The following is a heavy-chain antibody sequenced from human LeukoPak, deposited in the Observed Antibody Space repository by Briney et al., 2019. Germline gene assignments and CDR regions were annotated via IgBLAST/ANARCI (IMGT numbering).Heavy chain of an antibody. CDR3: ARHSFAYYYDSSEQRDAFDI. D-gene: IGHD3-22*01. V-gene: IGHV4-31*03. CDR1: GGSISSGGYY. J-gene: IGHJ3*02. Sequence: PSETLSLTCTVSGGSISSGGYYWSWIRQHPGKGLEWIGCIYYSGSTYYNPSLKSRVTISVDTSKNQFSLKLSSVTAADTAVYYCARHSFAYYYDSSEQRDAFDIWGQGTMVTVSS. CDR2: IYYSGST.